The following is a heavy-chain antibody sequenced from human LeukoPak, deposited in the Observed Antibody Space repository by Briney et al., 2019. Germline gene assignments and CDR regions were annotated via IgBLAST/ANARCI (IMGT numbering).Heavy chain of an antibody. Sequence: GGSLRLSCVASGFAFSSYWMTWVRQAPGKGLEWVANTRQDGGEEYYVDSVKGRFTISRDNAKNSLFLQMNSLRVEDTAVYYCARLGGSYYTYWGQGTLVTVSS. D-gene: IGHD1-26*01. CDR3: ARLGGSYYTY. CDR1: GFAFSSYW. CDR2: TRQDGGEE. J-gene: IGHJ4*02. V-gene: IGHV3-7*01.